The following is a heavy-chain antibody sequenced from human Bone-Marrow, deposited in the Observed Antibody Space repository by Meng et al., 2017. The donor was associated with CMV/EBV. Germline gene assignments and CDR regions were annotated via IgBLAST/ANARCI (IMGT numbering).Heavy chain of an antibody. CDR3: ARDRRFQFYGMDV. D-gene: IGHD3-3*01. V-gene: IGHV1-2*02. CDR1: GYTFTSYY. J-gene: IGHJ6*02. CDR2: INPNSGGT. Sequence: ASVKVSCKASGYTFTSYYMHWVRQAPGQGLEWMGWINPNSGGTNYAQKFQGRVTMTRDTSISTAYMELSSLRSEDTAVYYCARDRRFQFYGMDVWGQGTTVTVSS.